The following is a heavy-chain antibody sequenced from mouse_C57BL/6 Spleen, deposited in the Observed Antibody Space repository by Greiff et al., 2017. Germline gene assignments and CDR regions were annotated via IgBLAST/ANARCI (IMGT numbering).Heavy chain of an antibody. J-gene: IGHJ2*01. Sequence: LQESGPELVKPGASVTISCKASGYAFSSSWMNWVKQRPGKGLEWIGRIYPGDGDTNYNGKFKGKATLTADKSSSTAYMQLSSLTSEDSAVYFCARGHDGYSFDYWGQGTTLTVSS. D-gene: IGHD2-3*01. CDR2: IYPGDGDT. CDR3: ARGHDGYSFDY. CDR1: GYAFSSSW. V-gene: IGHV1-82*01.